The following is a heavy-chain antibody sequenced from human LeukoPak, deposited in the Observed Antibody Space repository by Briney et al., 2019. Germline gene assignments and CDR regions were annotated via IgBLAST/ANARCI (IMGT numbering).Heavy chain of an antibody. CDR3: ARTRDIVVVVAAAHMDV. Sequence: GASVKVSCKASGGTFSSYAISWVRQAPGQGLEWMGGIIPIFGTANYAQKFQGRVTITADKSTSTAYMELSSLRSEDTAVYYCARTRDIVVVVAAAHMDVWGKGITVTISS. CDR1: GGTFSSYA. V-gene: IGHV1-69*06. J-gene: IGHJ6*03. D-gene: IGHD2-15*01. CDR2: IIPIFGTA.